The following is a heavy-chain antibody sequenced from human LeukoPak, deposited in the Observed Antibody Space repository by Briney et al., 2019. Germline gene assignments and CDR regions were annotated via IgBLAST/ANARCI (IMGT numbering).Heavy chain of an antibody. V-gene: IGHV3-48*02. Sequence: GGSLRLSCAASGFTFNTYPMNWVRQAPGKGLEWISNIRSTDSGTYYADSVKGRFIISRDNAKNSLYLQMNSLRDEDTAVYYCARDSHIVVVYDYWGQGTLVTVSS. CDR2: IRSTDSGT. D-gene: IGHD2-15*01. CDR3: ARDSHIVVVYDY. CDR1: GFTFNTYP. J-gene: IGHJ4*02.